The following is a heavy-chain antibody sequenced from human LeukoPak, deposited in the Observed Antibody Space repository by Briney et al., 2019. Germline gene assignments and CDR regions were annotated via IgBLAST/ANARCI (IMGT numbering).Heavy chain of an antibody. CDR2: VVYTGVT. CDR1: GASISDYY. Sequence: SETLSLTCSVSGASISDYYWSWIRQSPGKGLEWIGYVVYTGVTRYNPSLKSRASISVDTSKNQVSLRLTSVTAADTAVYFCARDWGEGFYWGQGTLVAVSS. V-gene: IGHV4-59*01. J-gene: IGHJ4*02. D-gene: IGHD3-16*01. CDR3: ARDWGEGFY.